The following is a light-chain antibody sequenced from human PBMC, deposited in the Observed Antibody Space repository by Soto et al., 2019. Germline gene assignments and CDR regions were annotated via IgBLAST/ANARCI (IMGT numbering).Light chain of an antibody. CDR2: KAS. CDR3: QQYNSYLYT. Sequence: DIQMTQSPSTLSASVGDRVTITCRASQSISSWLAWYQQKPGKAPKLLIYKASSLESGVPSRFNRSGSGTEFTLTISSLQPDDFATYYCQQYNSYLYTFGQGTKLEIK. CDR1: QSISSW. V-gene: IGKV1-5*03. J-gene: IGKJ2*01.